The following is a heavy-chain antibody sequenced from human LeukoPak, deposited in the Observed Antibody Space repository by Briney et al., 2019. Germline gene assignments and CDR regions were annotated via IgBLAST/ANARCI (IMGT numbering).Heavy chain of an antibody. CDR1: GYTFTSYG. J-gene: IGHJ4*02. CDR2: ISAYNGNT. D-gene: IGHD6-19*01. CDR3: ARGGAPVAGFDY. Sequence: GASVTVSCKASGYTFTSYGISWVRQAPGQGLEWMGWISAYNGNTNYAQKFQGRVTMTRNTSISTAYMELSSLRSEDTAVYYCARGGAPVAGFDYWGQGTLVTVSS. V-gene: IGHV1-18*01.